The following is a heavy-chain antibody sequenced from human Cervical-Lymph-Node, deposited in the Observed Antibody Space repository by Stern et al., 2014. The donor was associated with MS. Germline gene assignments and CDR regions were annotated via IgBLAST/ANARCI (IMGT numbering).Heavy chain of an antibody. J-gene: IGHJ5*02. CDR3: ARGPRSQSGGSSWFDP. CDR1: GGTLSNYA. Sequence: QVQLVQSGAEVKKPGSSVKVSCKASGGTLSNYAISWVRQATGQGLEWMGGIIPIFGTVNYAQKFQGRVTITADESTSTAYMELSSLRSEDTAVYYCARGPRSQSGGSSWFDPWGQGTLVTVSS. D-gene: IGHD1-26*01. CDR2: IIPIFGTV. V-gene: IGHV1-69*01.